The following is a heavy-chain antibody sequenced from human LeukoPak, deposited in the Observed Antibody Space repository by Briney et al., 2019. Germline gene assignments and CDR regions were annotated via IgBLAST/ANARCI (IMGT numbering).Heavy chain of an antibody. V-gene: IGHV1-2*02. CDR1: GYTFTGYY. CDR3: ARAPGSSGWYYFDY. CDR2: INPNSGGT. J-gene: IGHJ4*02. Sequence: GASVKVSCKASGYTFTGYYMHWVRQAPGQGLEWMGWINPNSGGTNYAQKFQGRVTMTRDTSISTAYMELSRLRSDDTAVYYCARAPGSSGWYYFDYWGQGTLVTVSS. D-gene: IGHD6-19*01.